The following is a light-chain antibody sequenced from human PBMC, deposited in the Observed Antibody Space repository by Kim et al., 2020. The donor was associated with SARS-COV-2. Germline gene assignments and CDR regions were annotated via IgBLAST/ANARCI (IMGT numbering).Light chain of an antibody. CDR3: QQSYSLPRT. Sequence: DIQMTQSPSSLSASVGDRVTITCRASQSITSYLNWYQQKPGKAPNVLIYGASSLQSGVPSRFSGSGSGTDFTLTINNLQPEDVATYYCQQSYSLPRTFGQGTKVDIK. CDR1: QSITSY. CDR2: GAS. V-gene: IGKV1-39*01. J-gene: IGKJ1*01.